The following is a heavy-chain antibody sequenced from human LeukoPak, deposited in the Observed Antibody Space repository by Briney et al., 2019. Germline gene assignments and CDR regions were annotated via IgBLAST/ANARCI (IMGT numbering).Heavy chain of an antibody. J-gene: IGHJ6*02. Sequence: SETLSLTCIVSGGSIISSTSYWAWIRQPPGRGLEWIASIYYTGSTHYNPSLKSRVTISVDTSRNQFSLKLGSVTAADTSVYYCARRDTADAYVWGQGTTVTVSS. CDR2: IYYTGST. CDR3: ARRDTADAYV. D-gene: IGHD5-18*01. CDR1: GGSIISSTSY. V-gene: IGHV4-39*01.